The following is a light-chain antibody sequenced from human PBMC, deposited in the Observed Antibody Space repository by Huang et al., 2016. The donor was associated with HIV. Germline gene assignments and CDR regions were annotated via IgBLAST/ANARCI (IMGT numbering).Light chain of an antibody. CDR2: AAA. J-gene: IGKJ1*01. CDR3: QQHNTWPRT. Sequence: EIVMTQSPATLSASPGERATLSCRASQSVGSNLAWYQQRRGQAPRLLIYAAATRASGIPARFSGSGSGTEFTLTFSSLQSEDFAVYYCQQHNTWPRTFGQGTRV. V-gene: IGKV3-15*01. CDR1: QSVGSN.